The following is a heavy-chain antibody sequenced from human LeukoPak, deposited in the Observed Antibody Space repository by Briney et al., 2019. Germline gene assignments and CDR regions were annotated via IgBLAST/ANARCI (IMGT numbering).Heavy chain of an antibody. CDR1: GYTFTSYG. D-gene: IGHD3-22*01. J-gene: IGHJ4*02. V-gene: IGHV1-18*01. CDR2: ISAYNGNT. Sequence: ASVKVSCKASGYTFTSYGISWVRQAPGQGLEWMGWISAYNGNTNYAQKLQGRVAMTTDTSTSTAYMELRSLRSDDTAVYYCARDRYYYDSSGYFGLDFLGQGTLVTVSS. CDR3: ARDRYYYDSSGYFGLDF.